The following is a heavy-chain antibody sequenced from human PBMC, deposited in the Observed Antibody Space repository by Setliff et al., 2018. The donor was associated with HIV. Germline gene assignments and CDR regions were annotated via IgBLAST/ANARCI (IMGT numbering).Heavy chain of an antibody. Sequence: SETLSLTCTVSGGSISSYYRSWIRQPAGKGLEWIGRIYTSGSTNYNPSLKSRVTISVDTSKNQFSLKLSSVTAADTAVYYCARRYCGGNSCSVNWFDPWGQGTLVTVSS. CDR3: ARRYCGGNSCSVNWFDP. V-gene: IGHV4-4*07. CDR2: IYTSGST. J-gene: IGHJ5*02. D-gene: IGHD2-15*01. CDR1: GGSISSYY.